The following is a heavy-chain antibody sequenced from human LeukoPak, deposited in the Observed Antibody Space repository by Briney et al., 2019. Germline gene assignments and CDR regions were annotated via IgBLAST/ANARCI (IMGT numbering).Heavy chain of an antibody. J-gene: IGHJ4*02. V-gene: IGHV1-2*02. CDR3: ARVRIAVAGTTYYFDY. Sequence: ASVKVSCKASGYTFTGYYMHWVRQAPGPGLEWMGWINPNSGGTNYAQKFQGRVTITRDTSISTAYMELSRLRSDDTAVYYCARVRIAVAGTTYYFDYWGQGTLDSVSS. CDR2: INPNSGGT. CDR1: GYTFTGYY. D-gene: IGHD6-19*01.